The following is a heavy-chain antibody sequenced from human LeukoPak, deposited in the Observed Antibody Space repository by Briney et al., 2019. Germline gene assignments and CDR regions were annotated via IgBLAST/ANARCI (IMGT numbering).Heavy chain of an antibody. V-gene: IGHV3-74*01. CDR3: ASSRALVVPDY. Sequence: GGSLRLSCAASGFTFSSYWMHWVRQAPGKGLVWVSRINSDGSSTSYADSVKGRFTISRDNAKNTLYLQMNSLRAEDTAVYYCASSRALVVPDYWGQGTLVTVSS. D-gene: IGHD2-15*01. J-gene: IGHJ4*02. CDR2: INSDGSST. CDR1: GFTFSSYW.